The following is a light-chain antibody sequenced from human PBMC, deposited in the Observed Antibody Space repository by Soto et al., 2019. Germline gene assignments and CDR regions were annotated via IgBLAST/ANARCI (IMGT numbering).Light chain of an antibody. CDR2: DAS. V-gene: IGKV3D-20*02. Sequence: EIVLTQSPGSLCLSPGARATLSCRASQSVSNNYLAGYQQKPGQAPRLLIYDASNRATGIPARFSGSGSGADFTLTISRLETEDFAVYYCQQRSNWPPSITFGQGTQREIK. CDR3: QQRSNWPPSIT. J-gene: IGKJ5*01. CDR1: QSVSNNY.